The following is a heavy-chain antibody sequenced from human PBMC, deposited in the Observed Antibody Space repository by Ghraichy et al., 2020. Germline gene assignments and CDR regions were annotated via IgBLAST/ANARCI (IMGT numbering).Heavy chain of an antibody. CDR3: ASQYYDILTGDYYFDY. V-gene: IGHV4-39*07. D-gene: IGHD3-9*01. Sequence: SETLSLTCTVSGGSISSSSYYWGWIRQPPGKGLEWIGSIYYSGSTYYNPSLKSRVTISVDTSKNQFSLKLSSVTAADTAVYYCASQYYDILTGDYYFDYWGQGTLVTVSS. CDR1: GGSISSSSYY. J-gene: IGHJ4*02. CDR2: IYYSGST.